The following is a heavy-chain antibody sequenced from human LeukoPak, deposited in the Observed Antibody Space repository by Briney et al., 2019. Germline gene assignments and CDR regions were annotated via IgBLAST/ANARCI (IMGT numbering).Heavy chain of an antibody. CDR2: IDWDDDK. V-gene: IGHV2-70*11. CDR1: GFSLSTSGMC. J-gene: IGHJ4*02. Sequence: SGPTLLKPTQPLTLTCSFSGFSLSTSGMCVSWIRQPPGKALEWLARIDWDDDKYYSTSLKTRLTISKGTPKNQVVLTMTNMDPVDIATYYCARIYRYCSTTSCYVPDYWGQGTLVTVSS. CDR3: ARIYRYCSTTSCYVPDY. D-gene: IGHD2-2*01.